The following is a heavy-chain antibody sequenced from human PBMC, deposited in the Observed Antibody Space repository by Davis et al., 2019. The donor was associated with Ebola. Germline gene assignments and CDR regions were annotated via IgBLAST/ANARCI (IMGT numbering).Heavy chain of an antibody. D-gene: IGHD6-19*01. CDR1: GGSISSSGYY. CDR2: IYYSGST. Sequence: SETLSLTCTVSGGSISSSGYYWGCIRQPPGKGLEWIGSIYYSGSTYYNPSLKSRVTISVDTSKNQFSLKLSSVTAADTAVYYCARGYSSGWYLAYFDYWGQGTLVTVSS. J-gene: IGHJ4*02. V-gene: IGHV4-39*01. CDR3: ARGYSSGWYLAYFDY.